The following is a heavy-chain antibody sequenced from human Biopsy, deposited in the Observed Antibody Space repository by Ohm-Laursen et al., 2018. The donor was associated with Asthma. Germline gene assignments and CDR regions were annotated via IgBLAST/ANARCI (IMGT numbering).Heavy chain of an antibody. D-gene: IGHD3-9*01. Sequence: PTQTLTLTGSFSGFSLRTPGVGVGWIRQSPGKALEWLALIYWDDYNLFRPSLKRRLTITKDPSKNRVVLTMTKMDPVDSGTYYCALSQDSGFDDHSPSWFDPWGQGTLVTVSS. CDR1: GFSLRTPGVG. CDR3: ALSQDSGFDDHSPSWFDP. V-gene: IGHV2-5*02. J-gene: IGHJ5*02. CDR2: IYWDDYN.